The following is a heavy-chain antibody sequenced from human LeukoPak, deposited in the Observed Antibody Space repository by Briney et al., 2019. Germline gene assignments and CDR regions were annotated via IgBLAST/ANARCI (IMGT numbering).Heavy chain of an antibody. CDR1: GFTFSSYG. Sequence: PGRSLRLSCAASGFTFSSYGMHRVRQAPGKGLEWVAVISYDGSNKYYADSVKGRFTISRDNSKNTLYLQMNSLRAEDTAVYYCARDRITGTLDYWGQGTLVTVSS. CDR2: ISYDGSNK. V-gene: IGHV3-30*03. D-gene: IGHD1-20*01. J-gene: IGHJ4*02. CDR3: ARDRITGTLDY.